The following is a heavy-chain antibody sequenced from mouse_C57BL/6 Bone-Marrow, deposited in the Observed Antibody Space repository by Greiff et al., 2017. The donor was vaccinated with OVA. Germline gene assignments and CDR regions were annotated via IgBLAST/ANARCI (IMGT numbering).Heavy chain of an antibody. CDR2: IYPGSGST. CDR3: ARRDYGSSYWYFDV. CDR1: GYTFTSYW. D-gene: IGHD1-1*01. J-gene: IGHJ1*03. V-gene: IGHV1-55*01. Sequence: QVQLQQPGAELVKPGASVKMSCKASGYTFTSYWITWVKQRPGQGLEWIGDIYPGSGSTNYNEKFKSKATLTVDTSSSTAYMQLSSRTSEDSAVDYCARRDYGSSYWYFDVWGTGTTVTVSA.